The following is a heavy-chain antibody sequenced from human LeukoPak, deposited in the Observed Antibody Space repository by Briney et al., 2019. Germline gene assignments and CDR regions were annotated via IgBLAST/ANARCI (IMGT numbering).Heavy chain of an antibody. Sequence: SVKVSCKASGGTFSSYAISWVRQAPGQGLEWMGRIIPIFGTANYAQKFQGRVTITTDESTSTAYMELSSLRSEDTAVYYCARDLGYCGGDCNWYYFDYWGQGTLVTVSS. V-gene: IGHV1-69*05. CDR2: IIPIFGTA. CDR3: ARDLGYCGGDCNWYYFDY. D-gene: IGHD2-21*02. CDR1: GGTFSSYA. J-gene: IGHJ4*02.